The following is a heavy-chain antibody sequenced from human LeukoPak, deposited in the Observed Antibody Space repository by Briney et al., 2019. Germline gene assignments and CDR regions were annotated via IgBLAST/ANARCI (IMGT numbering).Heavy chain of an antibody. CDR3: ARGYCTTTSCREGHDY. CDR1: KYTFTDYY. J-gene: IGHJ4*02. CDR2: INPNSGGT. V-gene: IGHV1-2*02. D-gene: IGHD2-2*01. Sequence: ASVMVSCKASKYTFTDYYMHWVRQAPGQGLEWMGWINPNSGGTNYAQKFLGRVTMTRDTSISTAYMELSSLRSDDTAVYYCARGYCTTTSCREGHDYWGQGTLVTVSS.